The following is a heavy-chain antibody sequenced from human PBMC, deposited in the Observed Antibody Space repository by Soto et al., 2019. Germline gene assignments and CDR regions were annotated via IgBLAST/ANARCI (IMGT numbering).Heavy chain of an antibody. D-gene: IGHD5-12*01. J-gene: IGHJ5*02. CDR2: IRSKAYGGTT. V-gene: IGHV3-49*03. CDR1: GFTFGDYA. Sequence: GGSLRLSCTASGFTFGDYAMSWFRQAPGKGPEWVGFIRSKAYGGTTEYAASVKGRFTISRDDSKSIAYLQMNSLKTEDTAVYYCSRGRATSWFDPWGQGTLVTVSS. CDR3: SRGRATSWFDP.